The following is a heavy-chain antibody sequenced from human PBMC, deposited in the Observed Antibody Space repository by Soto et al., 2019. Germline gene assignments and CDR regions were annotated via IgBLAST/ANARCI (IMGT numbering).Heavy chain of an antibody. V-gene: IGHV1-69*13. Sequence: ASVKVSCKASGGTFSSYAISWVRQAPGQGLEWMGGIIPIFGTANYAQKFQGRVTITADESTSTAYMELSSLRSEDTAVYYCARGRIRYSSGSPYDYWGQGTLVTVSS. CDR2: IIPIFGTA. J-gene: IGHJ4*02. CDR3: ARGRIRYSSGSPYDY. CDR1: GGTFSSYA. D-gene: IGHD6-19*01.